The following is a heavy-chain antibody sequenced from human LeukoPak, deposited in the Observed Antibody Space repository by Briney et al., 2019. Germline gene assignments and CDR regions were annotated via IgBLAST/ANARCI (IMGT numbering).Heavy chain of an antibody. CDR3: ARFRYYYGMDL. V-gene: IGHV4-34*01. CDR2: INHSGST. Sequence: SETLSLTCAVYGGSFSGYYWSWIRQPPGKGLEWIGEINHSGSTNYNPSLKSRVTISVDTSKNQFSLKLSSVTAADTAVYYCARFRYYYGMDLWGQGTTVTVS. CDR1: GGSFSGYY. J-gene: IGHJ6*02.